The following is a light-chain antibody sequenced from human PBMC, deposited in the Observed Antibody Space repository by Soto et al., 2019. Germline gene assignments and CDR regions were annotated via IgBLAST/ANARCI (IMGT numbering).Light chain of an antibody. Sequence: DIQMTQSPSTLSASVGDRVTITCRASQSISNRLAWYQQKPGKAPKVLIYDASSLESGVPSRSSGSGSGTEFILTITSLQPDDFATYYCQHYGGMWAFGQGTKVDIK. CDR3: QHYGGMWA. J-gene: IGKJ1*01. CDR1: QSISNR. V-gene: IGKV1-5*01. CDR2: DAS.